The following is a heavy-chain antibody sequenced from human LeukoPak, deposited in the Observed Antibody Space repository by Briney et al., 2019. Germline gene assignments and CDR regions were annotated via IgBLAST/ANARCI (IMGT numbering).Heavy chain of an antibody. D-gene: IGHD5-18*01. Sequence: GGSLGLSCAASGFTFSSYWMHWVRQAPGKGLVWVSRINSDGSSTSYADSVKGRFTISRDNAKNTLYLQMNSLRAEDTAVCYCARPAGYSYGYIAYWGQGTLVTVSS. J-gene: IGHJ4*02. CDR1: GFTFSSYW. V-gene: IGHV3-74*01. CDR2: INSDGSST. CDR3: ARPAGYSYGYIAY.